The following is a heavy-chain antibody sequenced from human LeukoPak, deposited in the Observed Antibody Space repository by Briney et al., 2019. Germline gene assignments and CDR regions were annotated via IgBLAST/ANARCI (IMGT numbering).Heavy chain of an antibody. J-gene: IGHJ4*02. CDR2: IYHSGST. V-gene: IGHV4-59*08. CDR3: ARHVDSGSYCDY. Sequence: PSETLSLTCTVSGGSISSYYWSWIRQPPGKGLEWIGSIYHSGSTYCNPSLKSRVTISVDTSKNQFSLKLSSVTAADTAVYYCARHVDSGSYCDYWGQGTLVTVSS. CDR1: GGSISSYY. D-gene: IGHD1-26*01.